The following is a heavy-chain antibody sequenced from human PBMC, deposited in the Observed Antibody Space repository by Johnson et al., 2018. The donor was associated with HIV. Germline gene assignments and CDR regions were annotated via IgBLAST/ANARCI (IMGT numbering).Heavy chain of an antibody. J-gene: IGHJ3*02. CDR3: AAYYDFWSGSYTSGFDI. V-gene: IGHV3-66*02. CDR1: GFTFSSYA. CDR2: IYSGGST. Sequence: EVQLVESGGGLVQPGGSLRLSCAASGFTFSSYAMHWVRQAPGKGLEWVSVIYSGGSTYYADSVKGRFTISRDNSKNTVFLQMNSLRPEDTAMYYCAAYYDFWSGSYTSGFDIWGQGTMVTVSS. D-gene: IGHD3-3*01.